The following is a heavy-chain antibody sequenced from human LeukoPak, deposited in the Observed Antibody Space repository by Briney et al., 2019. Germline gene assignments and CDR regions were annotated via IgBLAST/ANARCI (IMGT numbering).Heavy chain of an antibody. J-gene: IGHJ4*02. CDR2: ISGSGTI. CDR1: GGSINSY. D-gene: IGHD6-6*01. CDR3: ARAMSIAARLQTIFDY. Sequence: SSETLSLTCTVSGGSINSYWSWIRQPAGKGLEWIGRISGSGTITYNPALQSRLSISIDTSKNQFSLKLMSVTAADTAVYYCARAMSIAARLQTIFDYWGQGTLVTVSS. V-gene: IGHV4-4*07.